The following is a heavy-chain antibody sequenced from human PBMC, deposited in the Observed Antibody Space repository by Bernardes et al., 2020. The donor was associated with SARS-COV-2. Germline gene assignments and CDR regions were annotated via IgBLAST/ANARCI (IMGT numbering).Heavy chain of an antibody. CDR2: ISYDGSNK. D-gene: IGHD4-17*01. CDR1: GFTFSSYA. CDR3: ARETVTTMDYGMDV. V-gene: IGHV3-30-3*01. J-gene: IGHJ6*02. Sequence: GGSLRLSCAASGFTFSSYAMHWVRQAPGKGLEWVAVISYDGSNKYYADSVKGRFTISRDNSKNTLYLQMNSLRAEDTAVYYCARETVTTMDYGMDVWGQGTTVTVSS.